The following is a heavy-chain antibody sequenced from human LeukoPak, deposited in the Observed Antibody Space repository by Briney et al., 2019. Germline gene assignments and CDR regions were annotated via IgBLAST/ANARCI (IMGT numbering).Heavy chain of an antibody. CDR3: ARDRSIAAAGSLDY. Sequence: GGSLRLSCAASGFTFSSYSMNWVRQAPGKGLEWVSSISSSSRYIYYADSVKGRFTISRDNAKNSLYLQMNSLRAEDTAVYYCARDRSIAAAGSLDYWGQGTLVTVSS. D-gene: IGHD6-13*01. J-gene: IGHJ4*02. CDR2: ISSSSRYI. V-gene: IGHV3-21*01. CDR1: GFTFSSYS.